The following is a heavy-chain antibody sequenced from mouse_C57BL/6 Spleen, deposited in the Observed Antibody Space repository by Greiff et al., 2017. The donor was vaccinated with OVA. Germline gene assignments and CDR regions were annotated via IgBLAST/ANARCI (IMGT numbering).Heavy chain of an antibody. D-gene: IGHD2-4*01. CDR2: IYPGDGDT. V-gene: IGHV1-82*01. J-gene: IGHJ4*01. CDR1: GYAFSSSW. Sequence: VQLQQSGPELVKPGASVKISCKASGYAFSSSWMNWVKQRPGKGLEWIGRIYPGDGDTNYNGKFKGKATLTADKSSSTAYMQLSSLTSEDSAVYFCARILYDYDFYYAMDYWGQGTSVTVSS. CDR3: ARILYDYDFYYAMDY.